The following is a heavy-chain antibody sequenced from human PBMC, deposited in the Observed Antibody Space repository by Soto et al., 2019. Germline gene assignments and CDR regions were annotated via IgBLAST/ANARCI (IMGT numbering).Heavy chain of an antibody. J-gene: IGHJ5*02. D-gene: IGHD2-2*01. V-gene: IGHV4-39*01. Sequence: SETLSLTCSVSGDSISKTTSYWGWIRQPPGKGLEWIGTIYHSGSTYYNPSLMSRVTLSIDKSKNQFSLKLNSVTAADTAVYYCARRVGSCSGTSCNGWFDPWGQGTLVTVSS. CDR2: IYHSGST. CDR3: ARRVGSCSGTSCNGWFDP. CDR1: GDSISKTTSY.